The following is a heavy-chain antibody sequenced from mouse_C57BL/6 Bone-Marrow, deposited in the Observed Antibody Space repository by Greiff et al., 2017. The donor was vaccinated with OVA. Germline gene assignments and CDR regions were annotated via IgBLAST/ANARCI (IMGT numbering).Heavy chain of an antibody. V-gene: IGHV1-5*01. CDR1: GYTFTSYW. CDR3: TREGYFAGFAY. CDR2: IYPGNSDT. D-gene: IGHD2-3*01. J-gene: IGHJ3*01. Sequence: EVQLQQSGTVLARPGASVKMSCKTSGYTFTSYWMHWVKQRPGQGLEWIGAIYPGNSDTSYNQKFKGKAKLTAVTSASTAYMELSSLTYEDSAGYYCTREGYFAGFAYGGQGTLVTVSA.